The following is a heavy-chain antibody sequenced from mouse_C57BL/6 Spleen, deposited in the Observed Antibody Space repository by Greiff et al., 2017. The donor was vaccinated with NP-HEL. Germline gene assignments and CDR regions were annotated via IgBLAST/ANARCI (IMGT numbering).Heavy chain of an antibody. CDR2: IDPETGGT. D-gene: IGHD2-1*01. Sequence: VQLQQSGAELVRPGASVTLSCKASGYTFTDYEMHWVKQTPVHGLEWIGAIDPETGGTAYNQKFKGKAILTADKSSSTAYMELRSLTSEDSAVYYCTFYGNYVWFAYWGQGTLVTVSA. J-gene: IGHJ3*01. V-gene: IGHV1-15*01. CDR3: TFYGNYVWFAY. CDR1: GYTFTDYE.